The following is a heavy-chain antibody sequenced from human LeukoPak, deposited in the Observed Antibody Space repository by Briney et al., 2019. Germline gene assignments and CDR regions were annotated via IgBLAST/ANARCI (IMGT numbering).Heavy chain of an antibody. Sequence: ASVKVSCKASGYTFTSYGISWVRQAPGQGLEWMGWISAYNGNTNYAQKLQGRVTMTTDTSTSTAYMELRSLRSDDTAVYYCARATYYYDSSGYFLDAFDIWGQGTMVTVSS. V-gene: IGHV1-18*01. CDR2: ISAYNGNT. CDR3: ARATYYYDSSGYFLDAFDI. CDR1: GYTFTSYG. J-gene: IGHJ3*02. D-gene: IGHD3-22*01.